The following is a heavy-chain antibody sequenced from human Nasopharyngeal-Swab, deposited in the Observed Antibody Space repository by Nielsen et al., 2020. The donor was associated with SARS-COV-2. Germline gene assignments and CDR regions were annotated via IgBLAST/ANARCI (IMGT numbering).Heavy chain of an antibody. Sequence: GESLKISCAASGFTFSSYWMSWVRQAPGKGLEWVAAIWYDGTNKYYLDPVKDRFTISRDNSKNTVYLQMNSLRAEDTAVYYCVRWSGGWAFDIGGQGTMVTVSS. J-gene: IGHJ3*02. D-gene: IGHD2-15*01. CDR1: GFTFSSYW. V-gene: IGHV3-33*08. CDR2: IWYDGTNK. CDR3: VRWSGGWAFDI.